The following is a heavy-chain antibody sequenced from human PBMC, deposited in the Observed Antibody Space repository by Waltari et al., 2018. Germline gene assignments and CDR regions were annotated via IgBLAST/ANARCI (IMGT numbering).Heavy chain of an antibody. CDR2: VSGAGNV. Sequence: QLQGSGPGLVEPSQTLSLTCTVSGGAISSGAYYWSWIRQTALGGLEWIVRVSGAGNVNYNPALGSRVTISVDSSRNQFSLTLTSVTAADSALYFCATGWSWHPTGDVFDFWGQGIRATVSS. J-gene: IGHJ3*01. V-gene: IGHV4-61*02. CDR3: ATGWSWHPTGDVFDF. D-gene: IGHD6-19*01. CDR1: GGAISSGAYY.